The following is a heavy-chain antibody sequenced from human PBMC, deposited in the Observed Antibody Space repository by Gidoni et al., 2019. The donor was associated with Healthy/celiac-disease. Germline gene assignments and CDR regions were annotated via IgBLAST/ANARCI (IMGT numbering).Heavy chain of an antibody. CDR1: GFPFSSYA. J-gene: IGHJ4*02. Sequence: EVQLLESGGGLVQPGGSLRLSCAASGFPFSSYAMSWVRQAPGKGLEWVSASSGSGGSTYYADSVKGRFTISRDNSKNTLYLQMNSLRAEDTAVYYCAKERVGATTPFDYWGQGTLVTVSS. V-gene: IGHV3-23*01. CDR2: SSGSGGST. CDR3: AKERVGATTPFDY. D-gene: IGHD1-26*01.